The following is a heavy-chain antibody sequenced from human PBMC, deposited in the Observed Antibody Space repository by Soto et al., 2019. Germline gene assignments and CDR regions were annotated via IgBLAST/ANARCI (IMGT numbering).Heavy chain of an antibody. CDR3: AREQYSSGSYDRLGDDDALDI. J-gene: IGHJ3*02. D-gene: IGHD6-19*01. V-gene: IGHV3-21*06. CDR1: GFSFSSDK. CDR2: ISKSSSYI. Sequence: EVQLVESGGGLVKPGGSLRLSCAASGFSFSSDKMNWVRQAPGRGLEWVSCISKSSSYIYYADSVKGRFTISRDNAKNSLYLQMNSLRAEDTAVYYCAREQYSSGSYDRLGDDDALDIWGQGTMVTVSS.